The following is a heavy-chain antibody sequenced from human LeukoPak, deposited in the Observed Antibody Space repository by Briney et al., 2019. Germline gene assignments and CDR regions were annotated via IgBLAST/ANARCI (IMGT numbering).Heavy chain of an antibody. J-gene: IGHJ4*02. CDR1: GFTFSNYG. CDR2: ISYDGGSE. CDR3: ARDSPVGDYFDY. Sequence: GGSLRLSCAASGFTFSNYGMHWVRQAPGKGLEWVAVISYDGGSEYYADSVQGRFTVARDNSKNTMYLQMNSLRAEDTAVYYCARDSPVGDYFDYWGQGTLVTVSS. D-gene: IGHD4-17*01. V-gene: IGHV3-30*03.